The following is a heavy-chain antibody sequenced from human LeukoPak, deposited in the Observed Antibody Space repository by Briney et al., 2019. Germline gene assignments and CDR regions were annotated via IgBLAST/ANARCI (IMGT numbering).Heavy chain of an antibody. Sequence: SETLSLTCTVSGGSVSSSGYYWGWVGQPPGKALEWIGSISYSGSTSYTPSLKSRVTISVDTSKNQFSLKMSSVTAADTAVYFCVRDLEHFDIDYWGQGALVTVSS. CDR1: GGSVSSSGYY. CDR3: VRDLEHFDIDY. V-gene: IGHV4-39*07. CDR2: ISYSGST. D-gene: IGHD1/OR15-1a*01. J-gene: IGHJ4*02.